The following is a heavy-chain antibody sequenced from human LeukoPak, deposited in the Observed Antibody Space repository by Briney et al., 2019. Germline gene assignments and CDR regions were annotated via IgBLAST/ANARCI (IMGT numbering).Heavy chain of an antibody. D-gene: IGHD3-22*01. J-gene: IGHJ4*02. CDR3: ARGGDSSGYYYNYYFDY. Sequence: SQTLSLTCTVSGGSISSGSYYWSWIRQPAGKGLEWIGRIYTSGSTNYNPSLKSRVTISVDRSKNQFSLKLSSVTAADTAVYYCARGGDSSGYYYNYYFDYWGQGTLVTVSS. CDR2: IYTSGST. CDR1: GGSISSGSYY. V-gene: IGHV4-61*02.